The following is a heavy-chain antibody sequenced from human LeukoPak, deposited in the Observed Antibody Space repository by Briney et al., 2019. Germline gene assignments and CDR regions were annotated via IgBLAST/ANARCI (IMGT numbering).Heavy chain of an antibody. D-gene: IGHD6-19*01. V-gene: IGHV4-34*01. CDR3: ARGAVNIRGGRYYYYYYGMDV. Sequence: SETLSLTCAVYGGSFSGYYWSWIRQPPGKGLEWIGGINHSGSTNYNPSLKSRVTISVDTSKNQFSLKLSSVTAADTAVYYCARGAVNIRGGRYYYYYYGMDVWGQGTTVTVSS. CDR2: INHSGST. CDR1: GGSFSGYY. J-gene: IGHJ6*02.